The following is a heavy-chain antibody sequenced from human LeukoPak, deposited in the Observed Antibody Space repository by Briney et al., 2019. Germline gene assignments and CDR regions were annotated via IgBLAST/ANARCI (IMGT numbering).Heavy chain of an antibody. CDR3: ASGAY. CDR1: GFTFSYYA. J-gene: IGHJ4*02. V-gene: IGHV3-64*01. Sequence: GGSLRLSCAASGFTFSYYAMHWVRQAPGKGLEYVSAISSNGGSTSYAKSVKGRFTISRDNSKNTLYLQMGSLRAEDMAVYYCASGAYWGQGTLVTVSS. CDR2: ISSNGGST.